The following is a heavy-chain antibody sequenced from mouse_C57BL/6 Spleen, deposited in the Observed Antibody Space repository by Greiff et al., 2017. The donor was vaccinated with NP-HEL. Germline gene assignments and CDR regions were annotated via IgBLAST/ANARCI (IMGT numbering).Heavy chain of an antibody. D-gene: IGHD2-2*01. CDR1: GFTFSSYA. V-gene: IGHV5-4*01. J-gene: IGHJ3*01. CDR3: AREGIYYGYDRVFAY. Sequence: EVHLVESGGGLVKPGGSLKLSCAASGFTFSSYAMSWVRQTPEKRLEWVATISDGGSYTYFPDNVKGRFTISRDTAKNNLYLQMSHLKSEDTAMYDCAREGIYYGYDRVFAYWGKGTLVTVSA. CDR2: ISDGGSYT.